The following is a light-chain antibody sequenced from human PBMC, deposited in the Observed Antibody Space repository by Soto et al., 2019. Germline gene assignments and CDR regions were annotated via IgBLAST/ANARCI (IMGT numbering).Light chain of an antibody. CDR1: QRVSSSF. CDR3: QQYGSSPLT. V-gene: IGKV3-20*01. CDR2: GAS. J-gene: IGKJ4*01. Sequence: EIVLTQSPGTLSLSPGERATLSCRASQRVSSSFLAWYQQKPGQAPRLLIYGASSRATGIPDRFSGSGSGTDFTLTISRLEPEDVAVYYCQQYGSSPLTFGGGTKVDIK.